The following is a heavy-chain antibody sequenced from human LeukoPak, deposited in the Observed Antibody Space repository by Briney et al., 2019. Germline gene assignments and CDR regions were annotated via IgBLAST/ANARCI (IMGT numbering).Heavy chain of an antibody. CDR1: GGSIGSYY. J-gene: IGHJ4*02. D-gene: IGHD2-2*01. Sequence: PSETLSLTCTVSGGSIGSYYWSWIRQPPGKGLEWIGYIYSSGSTNYNPSLKSRVTIPVDTSKNQFSLMLSSVTAADTAVYYCARRGTSSSLDFWGQGTLVIVPS. V-gene: IGHV4-59*08. CDR3: ARRGTSSSLDF. CDR2: IYSSGST.